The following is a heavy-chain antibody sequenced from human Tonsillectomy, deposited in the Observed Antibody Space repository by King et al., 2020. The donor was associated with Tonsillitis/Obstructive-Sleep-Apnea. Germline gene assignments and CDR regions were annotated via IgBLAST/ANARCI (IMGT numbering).Heavy chain of an antibody. V-gene: IGHV3-30*04. CDR3: ATDGGSYD. D-gene: IGHD1-26*01. Sequence: VQLVESGGGVVQPGRSLRLSCAASGFTFSSYAMYWVRQAPGKGLEWVAVTSHDGSNRYYADSVKGRFTVSRDNSKTTLYLQMNSLRAEDTAVYYCATDGGSYDWGQGTLVTVSS. CDR2: TSHDGSNR. J-gene: IGHJ4*02. CDR1: GFTFSSYA.